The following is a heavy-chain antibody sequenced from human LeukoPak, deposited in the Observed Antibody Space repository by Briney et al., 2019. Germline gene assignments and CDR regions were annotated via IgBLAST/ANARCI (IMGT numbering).Heavy chain of an antibody. J-gene: IGHJ4*02. CDR2: ISDSGSIT. CDR1: GFAFSSQA. CDR3: AKDARRTSGWYFFDY. V-gene: IGHV3-23*01. Sequence: GGSLRLSCAASGFAFSSQAMGWVRQAPGKGLEWVSVISDSGSITYYADSVKGRFTISRDNSKNTLFLQMNSLRAEDTAVYYCAKDARRTSGWYFFDYWGQGSLVTGSS. D-gene: IGHD6-19*01.